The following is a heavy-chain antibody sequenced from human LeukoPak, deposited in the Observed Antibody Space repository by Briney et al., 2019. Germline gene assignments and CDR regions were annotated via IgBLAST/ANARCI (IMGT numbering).Heavy chain of an antibody. D-gene: IGHD6-19*01. J-gene: IGHJ3*02. CDR1: GGTFSSYA. V-gene: IGHV1-69*05. CDR3: AKASRRLSDAFDI. CDR2: IIPIFGTA. Sequence: SVKVSCKASGGTFSSYAISWVRQAPGQGLEWMGGIIPIFGTANYAQKFQGRVTITTDESTSTAYMELSSLRSEDTALYYCAKASRRLSDAFDIWGQGTMVTVSS.